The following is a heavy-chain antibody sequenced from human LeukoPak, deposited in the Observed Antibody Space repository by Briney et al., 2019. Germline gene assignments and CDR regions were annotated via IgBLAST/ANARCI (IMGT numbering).Heavy chain of an antibody. Sequence: RGSLRLSCAASGFTFSSYWMSWVRQAPGKGLEWVANIKEDGSEKIYVDSLKGRFTISRDNAKNSLYLQMNSLRAEDTAVYYCARDCVIVGAPCYDSWGQGTLVTVSS. CDR3: ARDCVIVGAPCYDS. J-gene: IGHJ5*01. V-gene: IGHV3-7*04. CDR2: IKEDGSEK. D-gene: IGHD1-26*01. CDR1: GFTFSSYW.